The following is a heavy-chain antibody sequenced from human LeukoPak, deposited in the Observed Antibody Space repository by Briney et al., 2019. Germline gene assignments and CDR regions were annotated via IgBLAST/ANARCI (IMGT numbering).Heavy chain of an antibody. V-gene: IGHV3-30*04. D-gene: IGHD4-17*01. CDR2: ISYDGSNK. CDR1: GFTFSSYA. Sequence: GSLRLSCAASGFTFSSYAMHWVRQAPGKGLEWVAVISYDGSNKYYADSVKGRFTISRDNSKNTLYLQMNSLRAEDTAVYYCARDGVASTVGDYYYMDVWGKGTTVTVSS. J-gene: IGHJ6*03. CDR3: ARDGVASTVGDYYYMDV.